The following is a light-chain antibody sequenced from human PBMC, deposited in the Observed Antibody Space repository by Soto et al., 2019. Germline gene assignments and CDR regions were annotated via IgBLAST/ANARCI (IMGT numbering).Light chain of an antibody. CDR2: SNN. V-gene: IGLV1-44*01. CDR3: AAWDDNLNGVV. Sequence: QSVLTQPPSASGTPGQRVTISCSGSSSNIGSNTVNWYQQLPGTAPKLLIYSNNQRPSGVPDRFSGSKSGTSASLAISGLQSEDEADYYCAAWDDNLNGVVFGGGTKVTV. J-gene: IGLJ2*01. CDR1: SSNIGSNT.